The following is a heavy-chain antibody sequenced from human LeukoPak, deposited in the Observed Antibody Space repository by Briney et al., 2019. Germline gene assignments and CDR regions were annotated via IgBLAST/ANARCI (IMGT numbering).Heavy chain of an antibody. V-gene: IGHV1-24*01. Sequence: RAAGKVSCKFSGYTLTEISMHWVRHPHGKGLERMGGFDPEEGETTYAQKFQGRVTMTEDTSTDTAYMELSSLRSEDTAVYYCATGNYSYGYNYFDCWGQGTLVTVSS. CDR3: ATGNYSYGYNYFDC. CDR2: FDPEEGET. CDR1: GYTLTEIS. D-gene: IGHD5-18*01. J-gene: IGHJ4*02.